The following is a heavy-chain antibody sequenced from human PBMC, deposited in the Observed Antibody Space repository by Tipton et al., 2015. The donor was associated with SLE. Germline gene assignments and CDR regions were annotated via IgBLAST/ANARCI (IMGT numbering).Heavy chain of an antibody. CDR1: DDSFSTYY. Sequence: TLSLTCTVSDDSFSTYYWSWIRQPPGGGLEWIGYIYYSGSTNYNPSLKSRVIISVDTSKNQFSLNLSSVTAADTAVYYCARDKHSSSDYWGQGALVTVSS. CDR2: IYYSGST. D-gene: IGHD6-13*01. V-gene: IGHV4-59*12. J-gene: IGHJ4*02. CDR3: ARDKHSSSDY.